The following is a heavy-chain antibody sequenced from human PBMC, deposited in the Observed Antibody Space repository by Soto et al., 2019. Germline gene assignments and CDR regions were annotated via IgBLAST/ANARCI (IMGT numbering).Heavy chain of an antibody. J-gene: IGHJ5*02. Sequence: EVQLLESGGGLVQPGGSLRLSCAASGFTFSSCAMTWVRQAPGKGLEWVSAIGGSGGSTYYADSVKGRFTISRDNSKNTLYLQMNSPIAEDTAVYYCAKSLLVIDWFDPWGQGTLVTVSS. V-gene: IGHV3-23*01. D-gene: IGHD3-9*01. CDR2: IGGSGGST. CDR1: GFTFSSCA. CDR3: AKSLLVIDWFDP.